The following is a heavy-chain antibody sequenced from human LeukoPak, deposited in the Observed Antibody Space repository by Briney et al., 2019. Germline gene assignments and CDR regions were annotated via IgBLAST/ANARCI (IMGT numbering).Heavy chain of an antibody. CDR1: AGSISSSY. CDR2: IYYNGHT. V-gene: IGHV4-59*01. CDR3: ATILPVNYYMDV. D-gene: IGHD2-21*01. J-gene: IGHJ6*03. Sequence: SETLSLTCTVSAGSISSSYWSWILQPPGKGLESIGYIYYNGHTNYNPSLKSRVTISVDTSKNQFTLKLSSVTAADTAVYYCATILPVNYYMDVWGKGTTVTVSS.